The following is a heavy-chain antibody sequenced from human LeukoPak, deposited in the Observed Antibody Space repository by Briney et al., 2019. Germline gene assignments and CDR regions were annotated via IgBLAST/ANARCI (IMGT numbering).Heavy chain of an antibody. D-gene: IGHD3-22*01. CDR1: GGSIRSSNSY. J-gene: IGHJ4*02. Sequence: SETLSLTCTVSGGSIRSSNSYWGCIRQPPGKGLEWIGSMYSSGSTNYKPSLRSRVTISLDTSKNQFSLKLSSVTAADTAVYYCARHAGSYYTYNFDYWGQGTLVTVSS. CDR3: ARHAGSYYTYNFDY. CDR2: MYSSGST. V-gene: IGHV4-39*01.